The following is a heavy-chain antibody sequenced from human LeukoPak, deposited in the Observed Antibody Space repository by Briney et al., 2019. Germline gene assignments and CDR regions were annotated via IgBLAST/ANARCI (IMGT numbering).Heavy chain of an antibody. CDR1: GGSISSGGYY. CDR3: ARGHDPRGYYFDY. D-gene: IGHD1-26*01. J-gene: IGHJ4*02. Sequence: SQTLSLTCAVSGGSISSGGYYWSWIRQPAGKGLEWIGRIYTSGSTNYNPSLKSRVTTSVDTSKNQFSLKLSSVTAADTAVYYCARGHDPRGYYFDYWGQGTLVTVSS. V-gene: IGHV4-61*02. CDR2: IYTSGST.